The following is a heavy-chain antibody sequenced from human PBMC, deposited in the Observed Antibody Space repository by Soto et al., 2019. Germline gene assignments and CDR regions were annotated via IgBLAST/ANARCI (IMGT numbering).Heavy chain of an antibody. V-gene: IGHV5-51*01. Sequence: EVQLVQSGADTKKPGESLKISCKGVGYKFGSAWIGWVRQMPGKGLEWMGIIKPGTSDIRYSPSCRGHVTISADEAVSTAYLQWSSLKASDTAMYYCARQLSHICDSWGQGTLVTVSS. CDR3: ARQLSHICDS. J-gene: IGHJ4*02. D-gene: IGHD3-3*02. CDR2: IKPGTSDI. CDR1: GYKFGSAW.